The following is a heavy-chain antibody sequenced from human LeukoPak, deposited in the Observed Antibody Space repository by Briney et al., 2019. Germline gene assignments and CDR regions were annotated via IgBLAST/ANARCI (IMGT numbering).Heavy chain of an antibody. Sequence: GGSLRLSCAASGFTFSSYSMTWVRQVPGRGPEWVANVNRDGSETYYLDSVKGRFTISKDNAKNSLYLQMNSLRAEDTALYHCARNNGMDVWGQGTTVIVSS. CDR2: VNRDGSET. J-gene: IGHJ6*02. V-gene: IGHV3-7*03. CDR1: GFTFSSYS. CDR3: ARNNGMDV.